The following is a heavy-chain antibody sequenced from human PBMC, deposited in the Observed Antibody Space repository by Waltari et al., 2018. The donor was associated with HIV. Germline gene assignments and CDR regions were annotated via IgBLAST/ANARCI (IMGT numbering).Heavy chain of an antibody. V-gene: IGHV3-23*01. J-gene: IGHJ6*02. CDR2: ISGSGGST. D-gene: IGHD6-13*01. CDR3: AKDLVSPYYYYGMDV. CDR1: GFNFTSYA. Sequence: EVQLLESGGGLVHPGGSPRLSSAASGFNFTSYAPHGARAAPGKGLEWVSAISGSGGSTYYADSVKGRFTISRNNSKNTLYLQMNSLRAEDTAVYYCAKDLVSPYYYYGMDVWGQGTTVTVSS.